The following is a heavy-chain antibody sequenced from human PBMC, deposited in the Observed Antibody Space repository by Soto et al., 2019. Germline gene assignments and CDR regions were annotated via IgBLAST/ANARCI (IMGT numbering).Heavy chain of an antibody. J-gene: IGHJ4*02. V-gene: IGHV3-23*01. CDR3: ARDFYQWFGESLFDY. Sequence: EVQMLESGGGLVQPGGSLRLSCAASGFTFSSFAMSWVRQAPGKGLEWVSAINDNGANTYYADSVKGRFTISRDNSKDTLFLQRNSLTAEDTAVYYCARDFYQWFGESLFDYWCQGTLVTVSS. CDR1: GFTFSSFA. D-gene: IGHD3-10*01. CDR2: INDNGANT.